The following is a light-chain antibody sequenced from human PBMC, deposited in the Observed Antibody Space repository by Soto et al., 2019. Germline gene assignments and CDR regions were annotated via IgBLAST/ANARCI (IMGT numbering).Light chain of an antibody. CDR2: DVT. CDR1: SSDVGGYNY. CDR3: ATWDDRLSAAV. J-gene: IGLJ2*01. Sequence: QSALTQPRSVSGSPGQSVTISCTGTSSDVGGYNYVSWYQQHPGKAPKLMIYDVTKRPSGVPDRFSGSKSGNTASLTISALQSEDEADYYCATWDDRLSAAVFGGGTKLTVL. V-gene: IGLV2-11*01.